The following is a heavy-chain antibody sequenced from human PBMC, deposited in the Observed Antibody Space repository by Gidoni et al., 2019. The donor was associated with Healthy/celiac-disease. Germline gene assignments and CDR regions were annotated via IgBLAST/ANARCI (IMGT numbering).Heavy chain of an antibody. D-gene: IGHD4-17*01. CDR1: GFTFSSYA. CDR3: ASNLYGGNSPDDAFDI. Sequence: EVQLLESGGGLVQPGGSLRLSCAASGFTFSSYAMSWVRQAPGKGLGGVSAISGSGGSTYYADSVKGRFTISRDNSKNTLYLQMNSLRAEDTAVYYCASNLYGGNSPDDAFDIWGQGTMVTVSS. V-gene: IGHV3-23*01. J-gene: IGHJ3*02. CDR2: ISGSGGST.